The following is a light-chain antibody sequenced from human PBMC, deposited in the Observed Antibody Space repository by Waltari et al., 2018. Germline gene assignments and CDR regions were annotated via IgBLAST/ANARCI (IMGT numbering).Light chain of an antibody. CDR1: DDDIGGYEY. J-gene: IGLJ2*01. CDR2: EVT. Sequence: QSALTQPPSASGSPVQSVTISCTGTDDDIGGYEYVSWYQQHPGKAPKVLIYEVTKRPSGVPDRFSGSKSGNTASLTVSGLQAEDEADYYCSSYAGRNIVIFGGGTKLTVL. V-gene: IGLV2-8*01. CDR3: SSYAGRNIVI.